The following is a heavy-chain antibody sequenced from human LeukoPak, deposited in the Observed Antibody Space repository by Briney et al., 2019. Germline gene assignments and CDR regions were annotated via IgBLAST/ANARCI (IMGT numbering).Heavy chain of an antibody. V-gene: IGHV4-61*02. CDR2: IHTSGST. Sequence: SQTLSLTCTVSGGSISSGSYYWSWIRQPAGKGLEWIGRIHTSGSTNYNPSLKSRVTISVDTSKNQFSLKLSSVTAADTAVYYCAKDPGDYAASYYMDVWGKGTTVTISS. J-gene: IGHJ6*03. CDR3: AKDPGDYAASYYMDV. D-gene: IGHD4-17*01. CDR1: GGSISSGSYY.